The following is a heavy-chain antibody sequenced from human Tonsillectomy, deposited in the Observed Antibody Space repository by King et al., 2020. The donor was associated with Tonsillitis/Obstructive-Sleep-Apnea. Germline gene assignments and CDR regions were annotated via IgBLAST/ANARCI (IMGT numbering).Heavy chain of an antibody. CDR1: GFTFSSYA. D-gene: IGHD5-18*01. CDR2: ISSNGGST. CDR3: VKALDTAMVTRVHFDY. V-gene: IGHV3-64D*06. Sequence: VQLVESGGGLVQPGGSLRLSCSASGFTFSSYAMHWVRQAPGKGLEYVSAISSNGGSTYYANSVKGRFTISRDNSTNTLYLQMSSLRAEDTAVYYCVKALDTAMVTRVHFDYWGQGTLVTVSS. J-gene: IGHJ4*02.